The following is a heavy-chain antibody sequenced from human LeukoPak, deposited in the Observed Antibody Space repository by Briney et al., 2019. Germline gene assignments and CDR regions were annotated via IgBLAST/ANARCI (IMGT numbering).Heavy chain of an antibody. J-gene: IGHJ4*02. CDR1: GFTFSTQA. D-gene: IGHD3-3*01. CDR2: ISGVSETT. V-gene: IGHV3-23*01. CDR3: ARGIFLGDY. Sequence: PGGSLRLSCAASGFTFSTQAMSWVRQAPGKGLEWVSGISGVSETTYYADSVRGRFTISRDNSKSTIYLQMNSLRAEDTAVYYCARGIFLGDYWGQGTLVTVSS.